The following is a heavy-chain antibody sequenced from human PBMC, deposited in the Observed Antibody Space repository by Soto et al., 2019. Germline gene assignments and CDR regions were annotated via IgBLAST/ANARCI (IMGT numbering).Heavy chain of an antibody. D-gene: IGHD6-19*01. CDR1: GFTFSSYA. J-gene: IGHJ6*02. CDR3: ARGPESAEYYYYYGMDV. Sequence: RGSLRLSCAASGFTFSSYAMHWVRQAPGKGLEWVAVISYDGSNKYYADSVKGRFTISRDNSKNTLYLQMNSLRAEDTAVYYCARGPESAEYYYYYGMDVWGQGTTVTVSS. CDR2: ISYDGSNK. V-gene: IGHV3-30-3*01.